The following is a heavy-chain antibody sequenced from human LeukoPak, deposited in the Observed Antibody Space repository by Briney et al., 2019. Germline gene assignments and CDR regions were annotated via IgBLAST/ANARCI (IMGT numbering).Heavy chain of an antibody. CDR1: RFTFSSYG. V-gene: IGHV3-20*01. CDR2: MYWNGGST. J-gene: IGHJ6*03. Sequence: GGSLRLSCAASRFTFSSYGMHWVRQAPGKGLEWVSGMYWNGGSTTYADSVKGRFTISRDNAKNSLYLQMNSLRAEDTALYHCARVIAADGPRYYYYYMDVWGKGTTVTISS. D-gene: IGHD6-13*01. CDR3: ARVIAADGPRYYYYYMDV.